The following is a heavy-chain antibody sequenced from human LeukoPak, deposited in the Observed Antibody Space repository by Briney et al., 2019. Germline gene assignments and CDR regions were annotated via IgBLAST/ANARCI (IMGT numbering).Heavy chain of an antibody. D-gene: IGHD5-18*01. Sequence: GGSLRLSCAASGFTFSSYWIGWVRQMPGKGLEWMGIIYLGDSDTRYSPSFQGQVTISADKSISTAYLQWNSLKASDTAMYYCARRTPSGYSYGFDYWGPGTLVIVSS. V-gene: IGHV5-51*01. J-gene: IGHJ4*02. CDR3: ARRTPSGYSYGFDY. CDR1: GFTFSSYW. CDR2: IYLGDSDT.